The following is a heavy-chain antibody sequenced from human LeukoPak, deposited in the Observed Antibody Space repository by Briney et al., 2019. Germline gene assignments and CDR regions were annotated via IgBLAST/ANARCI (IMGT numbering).Heavy chain of an antibody. V-gene: IGHV3-23*01. CDR1: GFTFSSYA. CDR3: AKDKGRTMVRGSFDH. D-gene: IGHD3-10*01. Sequence: GGSLRLSCAASGFTFSSYAMSWVRQAPGKGLEWVSAISGSGGSTYYADSVKGRFTISRDNSKNTLYLQMNSLRAEDTAVYYCAKDKGRTMVRGSFDHWGQGTLVTVSS. CDR2: ISGSGGST. J-gene: IGHJ4*02.